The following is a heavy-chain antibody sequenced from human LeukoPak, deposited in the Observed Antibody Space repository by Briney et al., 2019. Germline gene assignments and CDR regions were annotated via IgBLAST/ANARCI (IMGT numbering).Heavy chain of an antibody. D-gene: IGHD6-13*01. CDR3: ARDPRPSYSSSWEYYFDY. V-gene: IGHV1-69*06. J-gene: IGHJ4*02. CDR2: IIPIFGTA. Sequence: SVKVSCKASGGTFSSYAISWVRQAPGQGLEWMGGIIPIFGTANYAQKFQGRVTITADKSTSTAYMELSRLRSDDTVVYYCARDPRPSYSSSWEYYFDYWGQGTLVTVSS. CDR1: GGTFSSYA.